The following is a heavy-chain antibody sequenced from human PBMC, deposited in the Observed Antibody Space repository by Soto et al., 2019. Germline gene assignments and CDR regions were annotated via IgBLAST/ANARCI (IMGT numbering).Heavy chain of an antibody. CDR3: FRGYCSGGSCYPRGGMDV. CDR2: IYYSGST. V-gene: IGHV4-30-4*01. D-gene: IGHD2-15*01. CDR1: GGSISSGDYY. Sequence: PSETLSLTCTVSGGSISSGDYYWSWIRQPPGKGLEWIGYIYYSGSTYYNPSLKSRVTISVDTSKNQFSLKLSSVTAADTAVYYCFRGYCSGGSCYPRGGMDVWGQGTTVTVSS. J-gene: IGHJ6*02.